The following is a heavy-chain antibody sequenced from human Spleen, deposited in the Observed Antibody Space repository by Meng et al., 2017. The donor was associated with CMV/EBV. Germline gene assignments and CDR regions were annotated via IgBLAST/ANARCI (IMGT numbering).Heavy chain of an antibody. J-gene: IGHJ6*02. D-gene: IGHD2-2*01. CDR1: DGSISNYF. V-gene: IGHV4-59*08. CDR2: IHHSGST. Sequence: SETLSLTCSVSDGSISNYFCSWIRQPPGKGLEWIGNIHHSGSTYYKSSLESRLTISVDTSRNQFSLKVSSVTAADTAVYYCAKALEGFCSSTTCYSYYGMDVWGQGTTVTVSS. CDR3: AKALEGFCSSTTCYSYYGMDV.